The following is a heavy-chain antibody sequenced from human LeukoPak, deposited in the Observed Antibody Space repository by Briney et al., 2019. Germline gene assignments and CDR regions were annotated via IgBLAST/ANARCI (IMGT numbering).Heavy chain of an antibody. D-gene: IGHD2-2*01. Sequence: GASVKVSCKASGYTFTGYYMHWVRQAPGQGLEWMGWINPNSGGTNYAQKFQGRVTMTRDTSISTAYMELSRLRSDDTAVYYCAREGGLQYCSSTSCSTGFDPWGQGTLVTVSS. CDR3: AREGGLQYCSSTSCSTGFDP. CDR1: GYTFTGYY. V-gene: IGHV1-2*02. J-gene: IGHJ5*02. CDR2: INPNSGGT.